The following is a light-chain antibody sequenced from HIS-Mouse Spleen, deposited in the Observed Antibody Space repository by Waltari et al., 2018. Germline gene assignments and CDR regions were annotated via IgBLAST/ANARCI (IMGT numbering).Light chain of an antibody. CDR3: YSTDSSGNHRV. J-gene: IGLJ2*01. CDR1: ALPKKY. V-gene: IGLV3-10*01. Sequence: SYELTQPPSVSVSPGQTARITCSGDALPKKYAYWYQQKSGQAPVLVNYEDSKRPSEIPERFSGSSSGTMATLTISGAQVEDEADYYCYSTDSSGNHRVFGGGTKLTVL. CDR2: EDS.